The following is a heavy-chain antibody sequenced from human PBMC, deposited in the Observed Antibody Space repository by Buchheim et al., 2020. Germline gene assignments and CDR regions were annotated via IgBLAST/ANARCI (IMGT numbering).Heavy chain of an antibody. CDR3: ARGGSYTNYALDY. V-gene: IGHV4-39*02. D-gene: IGHD4-11*01. CDR2: IYSSGST. J-gene: IGHJ4*02. CDR1: GVSINISTYN. Sequence: QLQLQESGPGLVKPSETLSLNCTVSGVSINISTYNWGWIRQPPGKGLEWIGTIYSSGSTSYNPSLKSRLTISIDSSKNRISLKLSSVTAADTAVYYCARGGSYTNYALDYWGQGTL.